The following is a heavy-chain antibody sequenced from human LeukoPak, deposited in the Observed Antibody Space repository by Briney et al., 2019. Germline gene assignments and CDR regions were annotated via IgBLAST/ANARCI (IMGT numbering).Heavy chain of an antibody. CDR2: IRSKANSYAT. J-gene: IGHJ5*02. Sequence: PGGSLRLSCAASGFTFSGSAMHWVRQASGKGLEWVGRIRSKANSYATAYAASVKGRFTISRDDSKNTAYLQMNSLKTEDTAVYYCTRPLYADYGDYDWFDPWGQGTLVTVSS. V-gene: IGHV3-73*01. CDR3: TRPLYADYGDYDWFDP. CDR1: GFTFSGSA. D-gene: IGHD4-17*01.